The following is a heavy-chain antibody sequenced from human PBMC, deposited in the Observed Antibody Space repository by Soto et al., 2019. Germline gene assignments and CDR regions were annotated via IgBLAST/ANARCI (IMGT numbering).Heavy chain of an antibody. D-gene: IGHD6-19*01. V-gene: IGHV1-58*01. Sequence: QMQLVQSGPEVKKPGTSVKVSCKASGFTFSSSAVQWVRQARGQRLEWIGWIVGCSGSTKFAQKFQERVTITSDMSTNTASMELGSLRSEDTAVYYGAAENSSAVNYFDFWGQGPLVTVSS. CDR1: GFTFSSSA. CDR2: IVGCSGST. J-gene: IGHJ4*02. CDR3: AAENSSAVNYFDF.